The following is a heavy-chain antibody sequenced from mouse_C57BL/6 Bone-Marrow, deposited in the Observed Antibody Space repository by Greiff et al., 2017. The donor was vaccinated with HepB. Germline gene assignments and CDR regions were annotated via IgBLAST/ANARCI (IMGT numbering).Heavy chain of an antibody. Sequence: LQESGAELVRPGTSVKVSCKASGYAFTNYLIEWVKQRPGQGLEWIGVINPGSGGTNYNEKFKGKATLTADKSSSTAYMQLSSLTSEDSAVYFCAIFTTVVAMDWYFDVWGTGTTVTVSS. CDR1: GYAFTNYL. J-gene: IGHJ1*03. CDR3: AIFTTVVAMDWYFDV. CDR2: INPGSGGT. D-gene: IGHD1-1*01. V-gene: IGHV1-54*01.